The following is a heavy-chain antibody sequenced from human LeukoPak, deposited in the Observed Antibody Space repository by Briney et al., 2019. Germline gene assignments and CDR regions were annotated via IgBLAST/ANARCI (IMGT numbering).Heavy chain of an antibody. V-gene: IGHV4-34*01. CDR1: GGSFSGYY. Sequence: SETLSLTCAVYGGSFSGYYWSWIRQPPGKGLEWIGEINHSGSTNYNPSLQGRVTISVDTSKNQFSLKLSSVTAADTAVYYCARVGYCSGGSCSWWGGYYYYYYGMDVWGQGTTVTVSS. D-gene: IGHD2-15*01. CDR3: ARVGYCSGGSCSWWGGYYYYYYGMDV. CDR2: INHSGST. J-gene: IGHJ6*02.